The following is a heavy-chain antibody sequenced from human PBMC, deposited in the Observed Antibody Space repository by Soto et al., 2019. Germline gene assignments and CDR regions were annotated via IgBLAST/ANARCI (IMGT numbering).Heavy chain of an antibody. CDR1: GGSISSGGYY. CDR3: ARVVRGVNPNIDY. CDR2: IYYSGST. Sequence: PSETLSLTCTVSGGSISSGGYYWSWIRQHPGKGLEWIGYIYYSGSTYYNPSLKSRVTISVDTSKNQFSLRLSSVTAADTAVYYCARVVRGVNPNIDYWGQGTLVTVSS. J-gene: IGHJ4*02. V-gene: IGHV4-31*03. D-gene: IGHD3-10*01.